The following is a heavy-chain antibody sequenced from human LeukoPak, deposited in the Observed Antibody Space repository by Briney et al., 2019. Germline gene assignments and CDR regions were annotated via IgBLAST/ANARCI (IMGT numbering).Heavy chain of an antibody. CDR1: GFTVSSNY. Sequence: PGGSLRLSCAASGFTVSSNYMSWVRQAPGKGLEWVSVIYSGGSTYYAHSVKGRFTISRDNSKNTLYLQMNSLRAEDTAVYYCARAKRGYDFIIDYWGQGTLVTVSS. CDR2: IYSGGST. V-gene: IGHV3-66*01. D-gene: IGHD5-12*01. J-gene: IGHJ4*02. CDR3: ARAKRGYDFIIDY.